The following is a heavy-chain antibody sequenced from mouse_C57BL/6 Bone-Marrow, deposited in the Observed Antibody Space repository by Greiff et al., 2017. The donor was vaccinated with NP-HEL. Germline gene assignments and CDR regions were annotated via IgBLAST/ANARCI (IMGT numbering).Heavy chain of an antibody. CDR1: GYTFTSYW. V-gene: IGHV1-69*01. J-gene: IGHJ3*01. Sequence: VQLQQPGDELVMPGASVKLSCKASGYTFTSYWMHWVKQRPGQGLEWIGEIDPSDSYTNYNQKFKGKFTLTVDKSSSTAYMQLSSLTSEDSAVYYCARWDYYSSSSPFAYWGQGTLVTVSA. CDR2: IDPSDSYT. CDR3: ARWDYYSSSSPFAY. D-gene: IGHD1-1*01.